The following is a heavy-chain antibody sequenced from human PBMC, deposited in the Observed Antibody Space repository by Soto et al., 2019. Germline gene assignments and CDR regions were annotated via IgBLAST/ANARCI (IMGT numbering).Heavy chain of an antibody. CDR2: INSDGSST. V-gene: IGHV3-74*01. D-gene: IGHD1-1*01. CDR3: ASLYSYYGMDV. J-gene: IGHJ6*02. CDR1: GFTFSSYW. Sequence: GGSLRLSCAASGFTFSSYWMHWVRQAPGKGLVWVSRINSDGSSTSYADSVKGRFTISRDNAKNTLYLQMNSLRAEDTAVYYFASLYSYYGMDVWGQGTTVTVSS.